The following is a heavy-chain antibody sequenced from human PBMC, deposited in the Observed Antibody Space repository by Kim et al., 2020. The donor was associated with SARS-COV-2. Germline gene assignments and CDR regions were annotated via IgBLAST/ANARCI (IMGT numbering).Heavy chain of an antibody. Sequence: GGSLRLSCAASGFTFSNYWMQWVRQAPGKGLVWVSRVHGDGSSTNYADSVKGRFTISRDNAKNTLCLQMNSLRAEDTAVYYCARGGVGGNYYDCWGQGTLVTVSS. D-gene: IGHD3-22*01. V-gene: IGHV3-74*01. J-gene: IGHJ4*02. CDR3: ARGGVGGNYYDC. CDR1: GFTFSNYW. CDR2: VHGDGSST.